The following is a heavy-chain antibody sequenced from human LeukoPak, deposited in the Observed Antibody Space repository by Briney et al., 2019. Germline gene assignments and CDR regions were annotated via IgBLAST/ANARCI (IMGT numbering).Heavy chain of an antibody. CDR1: GFTFSSYS. V-gene: IGHV3-7*01. CDR2: IKQDGSEK. Sequence: GGSLRLSCAASGFTFSSYSMNWVRQAPGKGLEWVANIKQDGSEKYYVDSVRGRFTISRDNAKNSLYLQMNSLRAEDTAVYYCARRGSTIIPYYFDYWGQGTLVTVSS. J-gene: IGHJ4*02. D-gene: IGHD5/OR15-5a*01. CDR3: ARRGSTIIPYYFDY.